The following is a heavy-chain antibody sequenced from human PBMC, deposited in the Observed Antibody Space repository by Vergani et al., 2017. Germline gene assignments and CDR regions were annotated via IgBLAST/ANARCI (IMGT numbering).Heavy chain of an antibody. V-gene: IGHV4-34*01. J-gene: IGHJ6*03. CDR2: INHSGST. CDR3: ARGIVVVPAAIHYMDV. D-gene: IGHD2-2*01. Sequence: QVQLQQWGAGLLKPSETLSLTCAVYGGSFSGYYWSWIRQPPGKGLEWIGEINHSGSTNYNPSLKSRVTISVDTSKNQFSLKLSSVTAADTAVYYCARGIVVVPAAIHYMDVWGKGTTVTVSS. CDR1: GGSFSGYY.